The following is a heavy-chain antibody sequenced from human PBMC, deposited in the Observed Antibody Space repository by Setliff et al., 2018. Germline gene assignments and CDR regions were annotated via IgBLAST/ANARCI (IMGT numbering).Heavy chain of an antibody. CDR3: ARSPPTVVVTAIQAIFDY. Sequence: ASVKVSCKAFGYTFAKYGISWVRQAPGQGLEWMGWISAYNGNANYAQKLQGRLTMTTDTSTSTAYMELRCLRSDDTAVYYCARSPPTVVVTAIQAIFDYWGQGTLVTVSS. CDR1: GYTFAKYG. V-gene: IGHV1-18*01. J-gene: IGHJ4*02. D-gene: IGHD2-21*02. CDR2: ISAYNGNA.